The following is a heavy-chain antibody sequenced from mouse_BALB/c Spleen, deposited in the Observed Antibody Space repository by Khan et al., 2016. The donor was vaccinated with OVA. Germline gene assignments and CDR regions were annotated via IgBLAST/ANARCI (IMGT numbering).Heavy chain of an antibody. CDR2: IYPGDGDT. CDR1: GYTFTAYD. V-gene: IGHV1S56*01. CDR3: AREGLRVVAMDY. J-gene: IGHJ4*01. D-gene: IGHD2-4*01. Sequence: QVQLKESGPELVKPGALVKISCKASGYTFTAYDLNWVKQRPGQGLEWIGWIYPGDGDTRYNENFKDKATLTADKSSHTAYMQLSSLTSEDSAVYFCAREGLRVVAMDYWGQGTSVSVSS.